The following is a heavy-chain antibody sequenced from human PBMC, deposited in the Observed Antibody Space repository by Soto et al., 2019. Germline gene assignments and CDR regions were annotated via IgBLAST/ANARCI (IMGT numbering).Heavy chain of an antibody. CDR3: ARGDYSRGNWFDP. CDR2: IYHSGST. J-gene: IGHJ5*02. V-gene: IGHV4-38-2*01. CDR1: CYSISSGYY. D-gene: IGHD4-4*01. Sequence: PSETLSLTCAVSCYSISSGYYWGWIRQPPGKGLEWIGSIYHSGSTYYNPSLKSRVTISVDTSKNQFSLKLSSVTAADTAVYYCARGDYSRGNWFDPWGQGTLVTVSS.